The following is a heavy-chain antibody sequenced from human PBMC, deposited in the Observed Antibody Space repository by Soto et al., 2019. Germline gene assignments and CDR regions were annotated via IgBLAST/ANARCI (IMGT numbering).Heavy chain of an antibody. CDR2: ISAYNGNT. CDR1: GYTITSYG. CDR3: ARKYSSWTDY. Sequence: GPVKVSSKASGYTITSYGLSWVRQAPGQGLEWMGWISAYNGNTNYAQKLQGRVTMTTDTSTSTAYMELRSLRSDDTAVYYCARKYSSWTDYWGQGTLVTVSS. D-gene: IGHD6-6*01. V-gene: IGHV1-18*01. J-gene: IGHJ4*02.